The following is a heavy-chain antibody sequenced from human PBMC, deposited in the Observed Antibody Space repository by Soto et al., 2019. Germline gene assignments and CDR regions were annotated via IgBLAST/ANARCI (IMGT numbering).Heavy chain of an antibody. CDR2: VSKSDYT. CDR1: GFTFTNYG. J-gene: IGHJ4*02. CDR3: AREDSIIIPAVADF. Sequence: PGGSLRLSCAVSGFTFTNYGINWFRQALGKGLEWVSSVSKSDYTYYSESVKGRFTISRDNARNSVSLQMNNLRAEDTAVYYCAREDSIIIPAVADFWGQGTLVTVSS. V-gene: IGHV3-21*01. D-gene: IGHD6-19*01.